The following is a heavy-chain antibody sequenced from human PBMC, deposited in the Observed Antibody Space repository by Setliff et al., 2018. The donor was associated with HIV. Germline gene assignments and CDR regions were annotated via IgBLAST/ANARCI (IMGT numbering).Heavy chain of an antibody. CDR1: GGSISGHY. J-gene: IGHJ4*02. CDR3: ARGPDTSTSYALDH. Sequence: SETLSLTCTVSGGSISGHYWSWIRQPPGKGLEWIGYIYPSASTHYNPSLKSRLTISVDKSKSQFSLKLTSVTAADTAVYYCARGPDTSTSYALDHWGQGTLVTVSS. V-gene: IGHV4-59*11. CDR2: IYPSAST. D-gene: IGHD6-6*01.